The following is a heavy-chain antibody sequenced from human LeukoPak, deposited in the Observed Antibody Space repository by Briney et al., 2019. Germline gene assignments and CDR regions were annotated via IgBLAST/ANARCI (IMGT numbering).Heavy chain of an antibody. CDR2: IIPIFGTA. CDR3: AHGSPYYYGSSGYPVSSCDY. CDR1: GGTFSSYA. J-gene: IGHJ4*02. D-gene: IGHD3-22*01. Sequence: SVKVSCKASGGTFSSYAISWVRQAPGQGLEWMGRIIPIFGTASYAQKFQGRVTITADKSTSTAYMELSSLRSEDTAVYYCAHGSPYYYGSSGYPVSSCDYWGQGTLVTVSS. V-gene: IGHV1-69*06.